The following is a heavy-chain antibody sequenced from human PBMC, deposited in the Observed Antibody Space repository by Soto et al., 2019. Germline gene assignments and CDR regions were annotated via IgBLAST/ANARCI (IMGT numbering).Heavy chain of an antibody. Sequence: QITLKESGPTLVKPTQTLTLTCTFSGFSLSTRGVGVGWIRQPPGEALEWLAVIYWDDDRRYSPSLKSRLTINKDTSKNLVVLLMTNMDPVDTATYFCAHGVITFGGVVGEDAFDIWGKGTMVTVSS. CDR2: IYWDDDR. CDR3: AHGVITFGGVVGEDAFDI. CDR1: GFSLSTRGVG. D-gene: IGHD3-16*02. J-gene: IGHJ3*02. V-gene: IGHV2-5*02.